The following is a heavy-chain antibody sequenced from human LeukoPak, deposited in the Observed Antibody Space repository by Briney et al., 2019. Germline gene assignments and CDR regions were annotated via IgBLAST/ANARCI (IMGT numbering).Heavy chain of an antibody. Sequence: GGSLRLSCAASGFTFSSYGMHWVRQAPGKGLEWVAVIWYDGSNKYYADSVKGRFTISRDNSKNTLYLQMNSLRAEDTAVYYCARIGKDYHYDSSGYFEDDAFDIWGQGTMVTVSS. D-gene: IGHD3-22*01. V-gene: IGHV3-33*01. CDR1: GFTFSSYG. CDR3: ARIGKDYHYDSSGYFEDDAFDI. CDR2: IWYDGSNK. J-gene: IGHJ3*02.